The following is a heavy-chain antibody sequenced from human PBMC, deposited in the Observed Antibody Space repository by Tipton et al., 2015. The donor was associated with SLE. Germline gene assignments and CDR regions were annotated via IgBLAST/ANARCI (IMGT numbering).Heavy chain of an antibody. CDR1: GFTFSNYG. Sequence: SLRLSCAASGFTFSNYGMHWVRQAPGKGLEWVAFIRSDGSNKCCADSVKGRFTISRDNPKNTLYLQMNSLRAEDTAVYYCAKGGWDGWDAFDIWGQGKMVTVSS. CDR2: IRSDGSNK. V-gene: IGHV3-30*02. CDR3: AKGGWDGWDAFDI. J-gene: IGHJ3*02. D-gene: IGHD6-19*01.